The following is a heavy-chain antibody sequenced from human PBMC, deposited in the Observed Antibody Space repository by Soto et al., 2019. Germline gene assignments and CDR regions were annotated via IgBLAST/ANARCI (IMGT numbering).Heavy chain of an antibody. CDR3: ALGITLRGVYAMDV. D-gene: IGHD3-10*01. CDR2: SYWNEDK. Sequence: SGPTLVNPTQTLTLTCTLSGFSLSTSGVAINWIRQPPGKALEWLALSYWNEDKRYSPSLKSRLTITKDTSKDQVVLTMTNIAPEDPATYYCALGITLRGVYAMDVCGQATMVTVSS. V-gene: IGHV2-5*01. J-gene: IGHJ6*02. CDR1: GFSLSTSGVA.